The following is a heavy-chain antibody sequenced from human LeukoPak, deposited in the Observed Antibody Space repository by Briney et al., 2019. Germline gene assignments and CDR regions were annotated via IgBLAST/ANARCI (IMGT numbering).Heavy chain of an antibody. CDR2: IYSGGST. CDR1: GFTVSSNY. V-gene: IGHV3-66*01. D-gene: IGHD1-26*01. CDR3: ARDFGSYFNYFDY. J-gene: IGHJ4*02. Sequence: GGSLRLSCAASGFTVSSNYMSWVRQAPGKGLEWVSVIYSGGSTYYADSVKGRFTISRDNSKNTLYLQMNSLRAEDTAVYYCARDFGSYFNYFDYWGQGTLVTVSS.